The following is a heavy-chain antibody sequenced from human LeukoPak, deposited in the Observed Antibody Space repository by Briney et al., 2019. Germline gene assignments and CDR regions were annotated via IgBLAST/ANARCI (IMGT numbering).Heavy chain of an antibody. J-gene: IGHJ4*02. Sequence: PGGSLRLSCAASGFTFSSYAMSWVRQAPGKGLEWVSAISGSGGSTYYADSVKGRFTISRDNSKNTLYLQMNSLRVEDTAVYYCAKDHIQYYDILTGQKRYFDYWGQGTLVTVSS. V-gene: IGHV3-23*01. CDR2: ISGSGGST. D-gene: IGHD3-9*01. CDR3: AKDHIQYYDILTGQKRYFDY. CDR1: GFTFSSYA.